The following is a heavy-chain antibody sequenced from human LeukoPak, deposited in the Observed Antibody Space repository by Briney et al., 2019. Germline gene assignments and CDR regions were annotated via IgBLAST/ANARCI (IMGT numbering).Heavy chain of an antibody. CDR1: GFTFSSYG. CDR2: ISFDESNK. CDR3: ARVPYSSSWNPYYYYYMDV. Sequence: GSLRLSCAASGFTFSSYGMHWVRQAPGKGLEWVAVISFDESNKYYADSVKGRFTISRDNSKNTLYLQMNSLRAEDTAVYYCARVPYSSSWNPYYYYYMDVWGKGTTVTISS. V-gene: IGHV3-30*03. J-gene: IGHJ6*03. D-gene: IGHD6-13*01.